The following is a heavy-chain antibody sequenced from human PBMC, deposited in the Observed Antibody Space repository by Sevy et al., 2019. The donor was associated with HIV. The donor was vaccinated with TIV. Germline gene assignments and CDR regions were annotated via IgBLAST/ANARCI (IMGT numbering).Heavy chain of an antibody. Sequence: GGSLRLSCAASGFTFGSYGMHWVRQAPGKGLEWVAYISYDRSDKNYADSVKGRFTISRDNSKNTVFLQLNSLRPEDTAVYYCARGFSSYYFDYWGQGTLVTVSS. CDR3: ARGFSSYYFDY. J-gene: IGHJ4*02. CDR1: GFTFGSYG. V-gene: IGHV3-30*06. CDR2: ISYDRSDK.